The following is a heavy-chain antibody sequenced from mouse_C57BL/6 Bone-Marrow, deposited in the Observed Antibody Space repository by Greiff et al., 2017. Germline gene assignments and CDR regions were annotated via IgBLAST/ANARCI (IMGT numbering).Heavy chain of an antibody. Sequence: VQLQQSGPVLVKPGASVKMSCKASGYTFTDYYMNWVKQSNGKSLEWIGVINPYNGGTSYNQKFKGKATLTVDNSSSTAYMELNSLTSEDSAVYYCARYRLRRRGYFDFWGQGTTLTVSS. V-gene: IGHV1-19*01. CDR3: ARYRLRRRGYFDF. CDR2: INPYNGGT. D-gene: IGHD2-2*01. J-gene: IGHJ2*01. CDR1: GYTFTDYY.